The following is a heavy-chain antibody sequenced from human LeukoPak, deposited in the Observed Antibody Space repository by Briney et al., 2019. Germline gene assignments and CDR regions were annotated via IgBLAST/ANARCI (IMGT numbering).Heavy chain of an antibody. CDR1: GYTFTGYS. Sequence: ASVKVSCKASGYTFTGYSMHWLRQAPGQGFEWVGWIISDSDGTNSAQKFQGRVTMTRDTSISTAYMELSRLRSDDTAVYYCARAPGYYDGIDIWGQGTMVTVSS. J-gene: IGHJ3*02. D-gene: IGHD3-16*01. V-gene: IGHV1-2*02. CDR3: ARAPGYYDGIDI. CDR2: IISDSDGT.